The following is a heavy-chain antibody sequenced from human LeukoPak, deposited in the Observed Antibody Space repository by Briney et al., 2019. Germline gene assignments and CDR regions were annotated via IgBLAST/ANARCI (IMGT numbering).Heavy chain of an antibody. CDR2: ISGSGGST. D-gene: IGHD3-3*01. CDR3: AKKGVAQYDFWSGYLGMDV. Sequence: AGGSLRLSCAASGFTFSSYAMSWVRQAPGKGPEWVSAISGSGGSTYYADSVKGRFTISRDNSKNTLYLQMNSLRAEDTAVYYCAKKGVAQYDFWSGYLGMDVWGQGTTVTVSS. J-gene: IGHJ6*02. V-gene: IGHV3-23*01. CDR1: GFTFSSYA.